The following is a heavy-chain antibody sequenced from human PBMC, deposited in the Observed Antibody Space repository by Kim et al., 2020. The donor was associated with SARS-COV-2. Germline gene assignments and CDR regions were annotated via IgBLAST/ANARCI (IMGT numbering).Heavy chain of an antibody. V-gene: IGHV4-39*07. D-gene: IGHD3-10*01. Sequence: SETLSLTCTVSGASISATSHYWGWIRQPPGRGLEWIGTVYFSGSTFYNPATKSRVTMSVDTSKNQFSLSLGPVTAADTSVYYCSRVPSLYYTSGIYRWFDHWGQGTLVTVSS. CDR1: GASISATSHY. CDR2: VYFSGST. CDR3: SRVPSLYYTSGIYRWFDH. J-gene: IGHJ5*02.